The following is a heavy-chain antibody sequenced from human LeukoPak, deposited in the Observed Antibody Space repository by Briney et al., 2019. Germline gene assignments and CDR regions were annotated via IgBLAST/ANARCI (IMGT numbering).Heavy chain of an antibody. D-gene: IGHD2-2*01. CDR1: GYTFTSFY. CDR2: INPSGGST. CDR3: ARIGGGYCSSTSCYGGWFDP. V-gene: IGHV1-46*01. J-gene: IGHJ5*02. Sequence: ASVKVSCKASGYTFTSFYMHWVRQAPGQGLEWIGIINPSGGSTSYAQKFQGRVTMTRDTSTNTVYVELSSLISEDTAVYYCARIGGGYCSSTSCYGGWFDPWGQGTLVTVSS.